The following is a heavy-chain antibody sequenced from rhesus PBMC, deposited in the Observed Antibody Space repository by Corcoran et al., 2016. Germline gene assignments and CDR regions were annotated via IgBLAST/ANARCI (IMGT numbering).Heavy chain of an antibody. CDR1: GGSISSSNW. V-gene: IGHV4-93*01. D-gene: IGHD6-25*01. CDR2: IYGSGGST. CDR3: ARGVGAAAGIDY. Sequence: QVQLQESGPAVVKPSETLSLTCAVSGGSISSSNWWSWIRQSPGKGLEWIGGIYGSGGSTEYNPSLKSRVTISKDTSKNQFSLKLSSVTAADTAVYYCARGVGAAAGIDYWGQGVLVTVSS. J-gene: IGHJ4*01.